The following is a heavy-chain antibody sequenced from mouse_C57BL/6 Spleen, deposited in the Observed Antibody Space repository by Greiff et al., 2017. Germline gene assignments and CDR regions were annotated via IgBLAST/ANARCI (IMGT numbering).Heavy chain of an antibody. J-gene: IGHJ4*01. CDR3: ARRLERAMDY. CDR1: GYTFTSYW. CDR2: IDPSDSYT. Sequence: QVQLQQPGAELVMPGASVKLSCKASGYTFTSYWMHWVKQRPGQGLEWIGEIDPSDSYTNYNQKFKGKSTLTVDKSSSTAYMQLSSLTSEDSAVYYCARRLERAMDYWGQGTSVTVSS. V-gene: IGHV1-69*01.